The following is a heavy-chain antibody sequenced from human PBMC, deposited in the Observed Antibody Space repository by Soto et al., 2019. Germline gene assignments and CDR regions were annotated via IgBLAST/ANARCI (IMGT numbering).Heavy chain of an antibody. V-gene: IGHV3-33*01. Sequence: GGSLRLSCAASGFTFSSYGMHWVRQAPGKGLEWVAVIWYDGSNKYYADSVKGRFTISRDNSKNTLYLQMNSLRAEDTAVYYCARDRDYQWALYYFDYWGQGTLVTVSS. CDR2: IWYDGSNK. CDR1: GFTFSSYG. J-gene: IGHJ4*02. CDR3: ARDRDYQWALYYFDY. D-gene: IGHD2-8*01.